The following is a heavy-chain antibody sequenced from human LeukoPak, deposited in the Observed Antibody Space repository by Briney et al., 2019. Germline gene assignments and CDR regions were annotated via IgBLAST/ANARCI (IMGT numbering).Heavy chain of an antibody. J-gene: IGHJ5*02. Sequence: PSETLSLTCTVSGGSISSGGYYWSWIRQPPGKGLEWIGYIYHSGSTYYNPSPKSRVTISVDRSKNQFSLKLSSVTAADTAVYYCATRIVLMGNERFDPWGQGTLVTVSS. CDR2: IYHSGST. D-gene: IGHD2-8*01. CDR1: GGSISSGGYY. V-gene: IGHV4-30-2*01. CDR3: ATRIVLMGNERFDP.